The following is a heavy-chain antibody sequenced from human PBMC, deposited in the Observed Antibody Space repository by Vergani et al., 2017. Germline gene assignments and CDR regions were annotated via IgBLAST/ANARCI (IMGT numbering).Heavy chain of an antibody. Sequence: QVPLVQSGAEVKTPGASVKVSCKASGYTFTSYDINWVRQATGQGLEWMGWMNPNSGNTGYAQKFQGRVTMTRNTSISTAYMELSSLRSEDTAVYYCAREVDYCSSTSCYGEAFDIWGQGTMVTVSS. CDR2: MNPNSGNT. CDR1: GYTFTSYD. V-gene: IGHV1-8*01. J-gene: IGHJ3*02. D-gene: IGHD2-2*01. CDR3: AREVDYCSSTSCYGEAFDI.